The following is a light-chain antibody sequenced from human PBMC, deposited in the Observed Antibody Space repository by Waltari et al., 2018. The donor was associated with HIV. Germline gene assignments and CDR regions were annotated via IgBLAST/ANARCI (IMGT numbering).Light chain of an antibody. J-gene: IGLJ3*02. CDR2: KDS. CDR1: ALPTQY. CDR3: HSADISGTHRV. V-gene: IGLV3-25*03. Sequence: SYELTQPPSVSVSPGQTARIPWSGDALPTQYAPWYQQKPGQAPVVVIYKDSERPSRIPERFSGSSSGTTVTLTISGVQAEDEADYYCHSADISGTHRVFGGGTKLTVL.